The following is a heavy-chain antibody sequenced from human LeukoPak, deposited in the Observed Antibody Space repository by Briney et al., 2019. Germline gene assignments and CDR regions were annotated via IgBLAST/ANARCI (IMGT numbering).Heavy chain of an antibody. V-gene: IGHV3-23*01. CDR3: ARGGSYLSAFDI. D-gene: IGHD1-26*01. Sequence: GGSLRLSCAASGFTFSSYGMSWVRQAPGKGLEWVSAISGSGGSTFYADSVKGRFTISRDNSKNTLYLQMNSLRAEDTAVYYCARGGSYLSAFDIWGQGTMVTVSS. J-gene: IGHJ3*02. CDR1: GFTFSSYG. CDR2: ISGSGGST.